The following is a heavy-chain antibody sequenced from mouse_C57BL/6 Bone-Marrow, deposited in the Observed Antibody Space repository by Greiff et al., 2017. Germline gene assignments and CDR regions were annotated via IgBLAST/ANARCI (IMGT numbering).Heavy chain of an antibody. J-gene: IGHJ2*01. CDR1: GYTFTSYW. CDR2: IDPSDSYT. CDR3: AREGGYYGNY. Sequence: VQLQQPGAELVRPGTSVKLSCKASGYTFTSYWMRWVKQRPGQGLEWIGVIDPSDSYTNSNQKFKGKATLTVDTSSSTAYMQLSSLTSEDSAVYYCAREGGYYGNYGGQGTTLTVSS. V-gene: IGHV1-59*01. D-gene: IGHD1-1*01.